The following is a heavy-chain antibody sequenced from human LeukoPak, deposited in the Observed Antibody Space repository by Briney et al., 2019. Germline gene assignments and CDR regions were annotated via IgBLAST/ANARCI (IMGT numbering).Heavy chain of an antibody. J-gene: IGHJ6*03. D-gene: IGHD2-2*02. CDR3: ARAVVPAAILDYYYYYMDV. V-gene: IGHV3-11*04. CDR2: ISSSGSTI. Sequence: PGGSLRLSCAASGFTFSDYYMSWIRQAPGKGLEWVSYISSSGSTIYYADSVKGRFTISRDTAKNSLYLQMNSLRAEDTAVYYCARAVVPAAILDYYYYYMDVWGKGTTVTVSS. CDR1: GFTFSDYY.